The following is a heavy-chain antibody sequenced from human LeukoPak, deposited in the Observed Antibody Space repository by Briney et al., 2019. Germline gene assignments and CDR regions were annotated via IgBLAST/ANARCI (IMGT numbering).Heavy chain of an antibody. J-gene: IGHJ4*02. CDR3: ARDMSEKYSVDY. Sequence: GGSLRLSCAASGFTFSSYGMHWVRQAPGKGLEWVAFIRYDGSNKYYADSVKGRFTISRDNSKNTLYLQMNSLRADDTAIYFCARDMSEKYSVDYWGQGTLVTVSS. V-gene: IGHV3-30*02. CDR1: GFTFSSYG. D-gene: IGHD2-15*01. CDR2: IRYDGSNK.